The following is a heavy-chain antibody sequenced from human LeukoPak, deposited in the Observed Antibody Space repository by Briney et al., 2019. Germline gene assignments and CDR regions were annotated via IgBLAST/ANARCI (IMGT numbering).Heavy chain of an antibody. Sequence: GGSLRLSCTASGFTFSSYTMTWVRQAPGKGLEWVSTISSTGGSTFHADSVKGRFTISRDNSKNTLYLQMNSLRAEDTAVYYCAKGDSGYGYFDYWGQGTLVTVSS. CDR3: AKGDSGYGYFDY. CDR1: GFTFSSYT. V-gene: IGHV3-23*01. J-gene: IGHJ4*02. CDR2: ISSTGGST. D-gene: IGHD5-12*01.